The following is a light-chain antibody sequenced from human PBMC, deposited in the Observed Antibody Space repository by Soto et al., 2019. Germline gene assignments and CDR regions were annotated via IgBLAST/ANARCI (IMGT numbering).Light chain of an antibody. CDR3: QQYNNWPL. CDR2: GAS. CDR1: QSVSSN. J-gene: IGKJ4*01. V-gene: IGKV3-15*01. Sequence: EIVMTQSPATLSVSPGERATLSCRASQSVSSNLAWYQQKPGQAPRLLIYGASTRATGIPARFSGSGSGTESTLTISSLQSEDFADYYCQQYNNWPLFGGGTKVEIK.